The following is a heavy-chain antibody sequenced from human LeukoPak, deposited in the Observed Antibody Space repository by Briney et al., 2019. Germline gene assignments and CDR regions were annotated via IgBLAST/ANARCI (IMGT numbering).Heavy chain of an antibody. V-gene: IGHV3-21*01. CDR2: ISSSSSYI. Sequence: GGSLRLSCAASGFTFSSYSMNWVRQAPGKGLEWVSSISSSSSYIYYADSVKGRFTISRDNAKNSLYLQMNSPRAEDTAVYYCARAKYSSSSGIMGYWGQGTLVTVSS. CDR1: GFTFSSYS. CDR3: ARAKYSSSSGIMGY. D-gene: IGHD6-6*01. J-gene: IGHJ4*02.